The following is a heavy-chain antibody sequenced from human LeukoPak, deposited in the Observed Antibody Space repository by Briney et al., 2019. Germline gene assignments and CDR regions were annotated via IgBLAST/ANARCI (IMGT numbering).Heavy chain of an antibody. D-gene: IGHD2-2*01. J-gene: IGHJ4*02. CDR2: IFYEGSTK. V-gene: IGHV3-33*06. CDR1: GFTFSNYG. Sequence: GGSLRLSCAASGFTFSNYGMHWVRQAPGKGLEWVGVIFYEGSTKYYADFVKGRFTISRDNSKNTLYLQMNSLRAEDTAVYYCAKGVYANFFDYWGQGTLVTVSS. CDR3: AKGVYANFFDY.